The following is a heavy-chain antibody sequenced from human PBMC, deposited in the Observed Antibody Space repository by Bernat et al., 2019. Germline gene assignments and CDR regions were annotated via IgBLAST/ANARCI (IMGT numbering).Heavy chain of an antibody. CDR1: GFTFSNYA. V-gene: IGHV3-23*01. CDR3: SRPGGSYVFRGFDS. CDR2: IGGSDGNT. D-gene: IGHD1-26*01. J-gene: IGHJ4*02. Sequence: EVQLLESGGGLVQPGGSLRLSCAASGFTFSNYAMSWVRPAPGKGLEWVSAIGGSDGNTYYADSVKGRFTISRDNSKNILYLQMNSLRAEDTAVYSCSRPGGSYVFRGFDSWGQGTLVTVSS.